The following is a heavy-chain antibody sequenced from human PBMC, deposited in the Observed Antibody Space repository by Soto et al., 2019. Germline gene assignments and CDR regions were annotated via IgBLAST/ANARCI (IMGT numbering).Heavy chain of an antibody. D-gene: IGHD6-13*01. V-gene: IGHV4-39*01. J-gene: IGHJ5*02. Sequence: SETLSLTCTVSGGSISSSSYYWGWIRQPPGKGLEWIGSIYYSGSTYYNPSLKSRVTISVDTSKNQFSLKLSSVTAADTAVYYCAAVLWAADASRGWFDPWGQGTLVTVSS. CDR1: GGSISSSSYY. CDR3: AAVLWAADASRGWFDP. CDR2: IYYSGST.